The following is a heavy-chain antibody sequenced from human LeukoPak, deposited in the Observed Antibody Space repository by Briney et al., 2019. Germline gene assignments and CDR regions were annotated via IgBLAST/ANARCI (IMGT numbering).Heavy chain of an antibody. CDR3: VRDEGLTGYPDY. D-gene: IGHD3-9*01. V-gene: IGHV4-4*07. J-gene: IGHJ4*02. Sequence: PSETLSLTCSVSGGSITNSYWSWIRQPAGKGLEWIGRFYSRGTTYYNPPLRSRVSLSGDESKNQLSLKMYSVTAADTAVYYCVRDEGLTGYPDYWGQGTLVTVSS. CDR2: FYSRGTT. CDR1: GGSITNSY.